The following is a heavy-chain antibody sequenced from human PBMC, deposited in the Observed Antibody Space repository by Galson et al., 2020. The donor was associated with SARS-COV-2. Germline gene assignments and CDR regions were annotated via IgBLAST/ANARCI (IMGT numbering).Heavy chain of an antibody. CDR1: GFTFRNYG. D-gene: IGHD6-13*01. V-gene: IGHV3-30*18. Sequence: TGGSLRLSCAASGFTFRNYGMHWVRQDPGKGLEWVAVVSYDGSNQYYADSVRARFTISRDNSKNTLYLQMNSLKTEDTAVYYCAKDPGGTKAIAAGNWLDPWGQGTLVTVSS. CDR2: VSYDGSNQ. CDR3: AKDPGGTKAIAAGNWLDP. J-gene: IGHJ5*02.